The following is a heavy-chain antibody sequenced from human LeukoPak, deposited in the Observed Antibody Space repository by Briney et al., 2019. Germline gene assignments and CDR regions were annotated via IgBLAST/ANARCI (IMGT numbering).Heavy chain of an antibody. V-gene: IGHV1-2*02. Sequence: GASVKVSCKASGYTFTGYYIHWVRQAPGQGLEWMGWINPNSGGTNYAQKFQGRVTMTRDTSISTAYMELSRLRSDDTAVYYCAGFDFWSGYSKFDYWGQGTLVTVSS. CDR3: AGFDFWSGYSKFDY. CDR2: INPNSGGT. D-gene: IGHD3-3*01. CDR1: GYTFTGYY. J-gene: IGHJ4*02.